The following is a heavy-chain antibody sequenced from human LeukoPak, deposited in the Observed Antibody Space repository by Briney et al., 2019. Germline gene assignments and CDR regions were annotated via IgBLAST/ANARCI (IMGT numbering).Heavy chain of an antibody. D-gene: IGHD6-13*01. CDR3: ARREQLEPGFDY. J-gene: IGHJ4*02. CDR1: GCSFSSYW. CDR2: IDPSDSYT. Sequence: GESLKISCKGSGCSFSSYWISWVRQMPGKGLEWMGRIDPSDSYTNYSPSFQGHVTISADKSISTAYLQWSSLKASDTAMYYCARREQLEPGFDYWGQGTLVTVSS. V-gene: IGHV5-10-1*01.